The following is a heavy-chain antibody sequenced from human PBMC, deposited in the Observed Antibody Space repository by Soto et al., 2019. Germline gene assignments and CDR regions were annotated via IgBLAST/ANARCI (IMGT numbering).Heavy chain of an antibody. V-gene: IGHV3-23*01. Sequence: DVQLLESGGGSVQPGGSLRLSCAASGFSFSSYAMSWVRQAPGKGLEWVSTISGSDGKTFYADSVKGRFSISRDTSKNTLYLQMNSLRADDTAVYYCARWSYLDYWGQGTRVTVSS. CDR2: ISGSDGKT. CDR3: ARWSYLDY. CDR1: GFSFSSYA. D-gene: IGHD3-3*01. J-gene: IGHJ4*02.